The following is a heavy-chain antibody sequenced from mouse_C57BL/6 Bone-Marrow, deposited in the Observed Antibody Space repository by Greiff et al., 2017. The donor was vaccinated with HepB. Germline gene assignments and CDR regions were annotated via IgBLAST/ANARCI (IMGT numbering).Heavy chain of an antibody. CDR1: GYSITSGYY. Sequence: EVKLLESGPGLVKPSQSLSLTCSVTGYSITSGYYWNWIRQFPGNKLEWMGYISYDGSNNYNPSLKNRISITRDTSKNQFFLKLNSVTTEDTATYYCARPYYGSPLYAMDYWGQGTSVTVSS. CDR3: ARPYYGSPLYAMDY. CDR2: ISYDGSN. V-gene: IGHV3-6*01. J-gene: IGHJ4*01. D-gene: IGHD1-1*01.